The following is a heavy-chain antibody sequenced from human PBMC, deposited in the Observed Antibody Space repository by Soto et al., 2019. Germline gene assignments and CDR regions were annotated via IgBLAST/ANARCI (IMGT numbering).Heavy chain of an antibody. CDR3: VKGKESGYRGAFDS. J-gene: IGHJ4*02. CDR1: GFNFGSYA. V-gene: IGHV3-23*01. Sequence: EDQLLESGGGLVQPGGSLRLSCAASGFNFGSYAMGWVRQAPGKGLEWVSGVSGSGGSPYYADSVKGRLTLSKDKSKNTLYLALNNLRPEDTAVYFCVKGKESGYRGAFDSWGQGTMVTVSS. D-gene: IGHD5-18*01. CDR2: VSGSGGSP.